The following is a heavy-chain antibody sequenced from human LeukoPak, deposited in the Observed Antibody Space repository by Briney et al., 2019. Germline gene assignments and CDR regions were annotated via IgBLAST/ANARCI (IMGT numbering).Heavy chain of an antibody. D-gene: IGHD1-1*01. Sequence: GGSLRLSCAASGFTFSSYAMSWVRQAPGKGLEWVSGISGSGASTYYADSVKGRFTISIDKSKNTLYLQMNSLRAEDTAVYYCAKGGTTARYNWFDPRGQGTLVTVSS. J-gene: IGHJ5*02. CDR1: GFTFSSYA. V-gene: IGHV3-23*01. CDR2: ISGSGAST. CDR3: AKGGTTARYNWFDP.